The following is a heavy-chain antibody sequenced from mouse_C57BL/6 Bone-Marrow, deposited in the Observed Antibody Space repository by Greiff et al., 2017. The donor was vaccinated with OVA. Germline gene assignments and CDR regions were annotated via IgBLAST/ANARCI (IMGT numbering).Heavy chain of an antibody. Sequence: QVQLQQPGAELVKPGASVKLSCKASGYTFTSYWMHWVKPRPGQGLEWIGMIHPNSGSTNYNEKFKSKATLTVDKSSSTAYMQLSSLTSEDSAVYYCARVPSYGSSFDYWGQGTTLTVSS. CDR3: ARVPSYGSSFDY. CDR2: IHPNSGST. J-gene: IGHJ2*01. CDR1: GYTFTSYW. V-gene: IGHV1-64*01. D-gene: IGHD1-1*01.